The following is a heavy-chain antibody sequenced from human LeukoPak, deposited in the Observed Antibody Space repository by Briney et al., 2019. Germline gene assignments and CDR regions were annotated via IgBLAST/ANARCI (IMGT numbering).Heavy chain of an antibody. J-gene: IGHJ4*02. CDR3: AKDRGYFDWSPDY. CDR1: GFTFSSYA. V-gene: IGHV3-23*01. CDR2: ISGSGGST. Sequence: GGSLRLSCAASGFTFSSYAMSWVRQAPGKGLEWVSAISGSGGSTYYADSVKGPFTIFRDNSKNTLYLQMNSLRAEDTAVYYCAKDRGYFDWSPDYWGQGTLVTVSS. D-gene: IGHD3-9*01.